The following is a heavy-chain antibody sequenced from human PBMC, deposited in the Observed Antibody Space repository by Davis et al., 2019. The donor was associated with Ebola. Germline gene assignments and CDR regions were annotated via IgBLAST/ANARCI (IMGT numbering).Heavy chain of an antibody. Sequence: SGPTLVKPTQTLTLTCTFSGFSLSTSGVGVGWIRQPPGKALEWLALIYWDDDKRYSPSLKSRLTITKDTSKNQVVLTMTNMDPVDTATYYCAHIGGPTGYYYYYGMDVWGQGTTVTVSS. J-gene: IGHJ6*02. D-gene: IGHD4-23*01. CDR3: AHIGGPTGYYYYYGMDV. CDR1: GFSLSTSGVG. V-gene: IGHV2-5*02. CDR2: IYWDDDK.